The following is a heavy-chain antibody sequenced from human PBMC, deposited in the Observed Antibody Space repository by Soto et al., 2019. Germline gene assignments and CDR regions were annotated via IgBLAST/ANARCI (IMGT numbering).Heavy chain of an antibody. CDR1: GGSMGSDY. J-gene: IGHJ2*01. V-gene: IGHV4-59*01. CDR2: VHHSGNS. CDR3: TKRAEPNWYFNL. Sequence: QVQLLESGPQLVKPSETLSLTCTVSGGSMGSDYWSWLRQPPGKRLEWIGYVHHSGNSDYNPSLRGQVTISAHTSNNQMFLNVFSVTAADPAVDYSTKRAEPNWYFNLWGRGTLVTVSS.